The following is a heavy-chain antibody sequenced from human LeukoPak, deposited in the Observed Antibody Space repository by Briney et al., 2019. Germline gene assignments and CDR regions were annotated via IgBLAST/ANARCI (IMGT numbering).Heavy chain of an antibody. CDR3: AKDLYGDRRVAFLDY. D-gene: IGHD4-17*01. CDR1: GFTFSSYA. CDR2: ISGSGGST. Sequence: SGGSLRLSCAASGFTFSSYAMSWVRQAPGKWLEWVSAISGSGGSTYYADSVKGRFTISRDNSKNTLYLQMNSLRAEDTAVYYCAKDLYGDRRVAFLDYCAQGTLVTVSS. J-gene: IGHJ4*02. V-gene: IGHV3-23*01.